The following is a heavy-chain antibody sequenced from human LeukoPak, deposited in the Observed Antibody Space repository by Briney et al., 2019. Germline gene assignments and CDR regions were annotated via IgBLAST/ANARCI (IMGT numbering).Heavy chain of an antibody. CDR3: ASWRDYGDYLDY. J-gene: IGHJ4*02. V-gene: IGHV3-21*01. CDR1: GFTFSTYA. D-gene: IGHD4-17*01. CDR2: ITGSGGAT. Sequence: PGGSLRLSCAASGFTFSTYAVNWVRQAPGKGLEWVSAITGSGGATYYADSVKGRFTISRDNAKNSLYLQMNSLRAEDTAVYYCASWRDYGDYLDYWGQGTLVTVSS.